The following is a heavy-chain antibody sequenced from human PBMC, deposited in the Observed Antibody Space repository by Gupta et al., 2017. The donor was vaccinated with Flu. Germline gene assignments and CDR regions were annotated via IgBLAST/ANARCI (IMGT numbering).Heavy chain of an antibody. CDR2: ISWNSGSI. CDR1: GFTFDDYA. Sequence: EVQLVESGGGLVQPGRSLRLSCAASGFTFDDYAMHWVRQAPGKGLEWVSGISWNSGSIGYADSVKGRFTISRDNAKNSLYLQMNSLRAEDTALYYCAKDWLQNTIFGYFDYWGQGTLVTVSS. CDR3: AKDWLQNTIFGYFDY. J-gene: IGHJ4*02. V-gene: IGHV3-9*01. D-gene: IGHD3-3*01.